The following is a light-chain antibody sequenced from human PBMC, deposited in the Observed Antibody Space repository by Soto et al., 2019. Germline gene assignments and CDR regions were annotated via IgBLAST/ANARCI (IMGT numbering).Light chain of an antibody. CDR1: SRDVGAYDY. CDR2: YVD. CDR3: SSYSISTAYL. V-gene: IGLV2-14*03. Sequence: QSALTQPASVSGSPGQSITISCTGTSRDVGAYDYVSWYLQYPDKAPQLLIYYVDHRPSGVSSRFSGSKSGNTASLTISGLQAEDEADYFCSSYSISTAYLFGTGTKVTVL. J-gene: IGLJ1*01.